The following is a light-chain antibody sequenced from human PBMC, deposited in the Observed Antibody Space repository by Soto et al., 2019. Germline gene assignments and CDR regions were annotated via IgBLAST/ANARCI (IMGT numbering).Light chain of an antibody. Sequence: QSVLTQPASVSGSPGQSITISCTGTSSDVGGYNYVSWYQHHPGKAPKLMIFDASNRPSGVSNRFSGSKSGNTASLTISGFQPEDEADYYCSSYTTSNTRQIVFGTGTKVTVL. J-gene: IGLJ1*01. V-gene: IGLV2-14*03. CDR2: DAS. CDR3: SSYTTSNTRQIV. CDR1: SSDVGGYNY.